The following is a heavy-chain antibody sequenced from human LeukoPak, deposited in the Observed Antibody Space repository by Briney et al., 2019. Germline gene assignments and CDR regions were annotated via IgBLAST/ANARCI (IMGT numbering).Heavy chain of an antibody. V-gene: IGHV4-4*02. D-gene: IGHD3-22*01. CDR1: GGSISSSNW. Sequence: PSETLSLTCAVSGGSISSSNWWSWVRQPPGKGLEWIGEIYHSGSTNYNPSLKSRVTILVDKSKNQFSLKLSSVTAADTAVYYCAVVVISTRQFDYWGQGTLVTVSS. CDR2: IYHSGST. J-gene: IGHJ4*02. CDR3: AVVVISTRQFDY.